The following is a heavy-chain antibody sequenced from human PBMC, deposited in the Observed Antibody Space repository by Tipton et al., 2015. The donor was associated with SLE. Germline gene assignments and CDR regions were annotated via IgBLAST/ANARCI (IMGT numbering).Heavy chain of an antibody. J-gene: IGHJ3*02. D-gene: IGHD3-22*01. CDR1: GGSISSHY. Sequence: TLSLTCAVYGGSISSHYWSWIRQPPGKGLEWIGYIYYSGSTNYNPSLKSRVTISVDTSKNQFSLKLSSVTAADTAVYYCARGRDITMIVVVANDAFDIWGQGTMVTVSS. V-gene: IGHV4-59*11. CDR2: IYYSGST. CDR3: ARGRDITMIVVVANDAFDI.